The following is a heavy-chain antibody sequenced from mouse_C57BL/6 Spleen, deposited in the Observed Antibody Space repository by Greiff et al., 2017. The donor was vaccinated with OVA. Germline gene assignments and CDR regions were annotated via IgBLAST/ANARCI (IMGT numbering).Heavy chain of an antibody. V-gene: IGHV3-6*01. CDR2: ISYDGSN. CDR1: GYSITSGYY. D-gene: IGHD2-1*01. J-gene: IGHJ2*01. Sequence: ESGPGLVKPSQSLSLTCSVTGYSITSGYYWNWIRQFPGNKLEWMGYISYDGSNNYNPSLKNRISITRDTSKNQFFLKLNSVTTEDTATYYCARGRGLLCDYWGQGTTLTVSS. CDR3: ARGRGLLCDY.